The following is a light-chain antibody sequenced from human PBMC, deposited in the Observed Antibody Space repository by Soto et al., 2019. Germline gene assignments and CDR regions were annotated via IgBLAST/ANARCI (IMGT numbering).Light chain of an antibody. CDR1: SSNIGGNT. Sequence: QLVLTQPPSASGTPGQRVTISCSGSSSNIGGNTVNWYQQLPGAAPKLLIYSNNQRPSGVPDRFSGSKSGTSASLAISGLQSDDEADYYCAAWDDSLNGRGVFGGGTQLTVL. CDR2: SNN. J-gene: IGLJ2*01. CDR3: AAWDDSLNGRGV. V-gene: IGLV1-44*01.